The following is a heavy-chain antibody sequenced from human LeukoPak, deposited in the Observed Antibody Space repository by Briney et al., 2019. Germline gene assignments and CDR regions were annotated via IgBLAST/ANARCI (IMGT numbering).Heavy chain of an antibody. D-gene: IGHD3-9*01. CDR1: GYTFTGYY. CDR2: INPNSGGT. CDR3: ARGRAYYDILTGYYPYYFDY. J-gene: IGHJ4*02. V-gene: IGHV1-2*02. Sequence: ASVKVSCKASGYTFTGYYMHWVRQAPGQGLEWMGWINPNSGGTNYAQKFQSRVTMTRDTSISTAYMELSRLRSDDTAVYYCARGRAYYDILTGYYPYYFDYWSQGTLVTVSS.